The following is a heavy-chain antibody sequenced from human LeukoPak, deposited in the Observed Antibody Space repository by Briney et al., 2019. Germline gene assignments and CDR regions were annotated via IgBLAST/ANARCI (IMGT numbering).Heavy chain of an antibody. CDR1: GIPFSSSW. CDR3: ARDLSPRN. V-gene: IGHV3-74*01. J-gene: IGHJ4*02. Sequence: PGGSLRLSCAASGIPFSSSWMHWVRQAPGKGLLWVARITNDGTSTTYADSVEGRFTISRDNAKNTLFLQMNSLRAGDTAVYYCARDLSPRNWGQGTLVTVSS. CDR2: ITNDGTST.